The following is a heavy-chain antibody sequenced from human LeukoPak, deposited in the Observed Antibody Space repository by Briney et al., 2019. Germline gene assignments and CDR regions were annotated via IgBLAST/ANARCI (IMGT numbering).Heavy chain of an antibody. CDR2: IIPILGIA. V-gene: IGHV1-69*02. CDR1: GGTFSSYT. Sequence: SVKVSCKASGGTFSSYTISWVRQAPGQGLEWMGRIIPILGIANYAQKFQGRVTITADKSTSTAYMELSSLRSEDTAVYYCARVEHSNYSNWFDLWGQGTLVTVSS. J-gene: IGHJ5*02. CDR3: ARVEHSNYSNWFDL. D-gene: IGHD4-11*01.